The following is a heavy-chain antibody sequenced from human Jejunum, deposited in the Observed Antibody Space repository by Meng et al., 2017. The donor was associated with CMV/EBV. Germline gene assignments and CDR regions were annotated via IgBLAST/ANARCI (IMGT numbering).Heavy chain of an antibody. CDR3: ARRGIFGADNDPRYFYGLDV. J-gene: IGHJ6*02. V-gene: IGHV1-18*01. D-gene: IGHD3-3*01. CDR2: IIGYNGDT. Sequence: SGISCVRQAPGQGLEWMGWIIGYNGDTNYLQKFQGRVNLSTDKFTSTAYMELRSLTSDDTAVYFCARRGIFGADNDPRYFYGLDVWGQGTTVTVSS. CDR1: SG.